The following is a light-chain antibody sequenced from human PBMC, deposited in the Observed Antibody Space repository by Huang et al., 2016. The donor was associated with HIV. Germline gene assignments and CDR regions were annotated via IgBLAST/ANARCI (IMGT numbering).Light chain of an antibody. CDR3: QQTYGPPTT. CDR1: QCIREY. V-gene: IGKV1-39*01. CDR2: VAS. J-gene: IGKJ2*01. Sequence: DIQMTQSPSSLSASVGDRVTITCRASQCIREYVNWYQQKPGKAPKLLIFVASTLQSGVPSRFSGSGSGKDFTLTIRSLQPEDFATYSCQQTYGPPTTFGQGTKLDIK.